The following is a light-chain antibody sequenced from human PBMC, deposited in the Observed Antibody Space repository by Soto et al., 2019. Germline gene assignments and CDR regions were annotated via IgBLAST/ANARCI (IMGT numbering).Light chain of an antibody. CDR1: QSVSTN. CDR2: GAS. Sequence: EIVMTQSPATLSVSPGERASLSCRASQSVSTNLAWYQQKPAQAPRLLIYGASTRATGIPARFSGGGSGTDFTLTISSLQSADFAVYYCQQYNDWPLTFGGGTKVEIK. V-gene: IGKV3D-15*01. J-gene: IGKJ4*01. CDR3: QQYNDWPLT.